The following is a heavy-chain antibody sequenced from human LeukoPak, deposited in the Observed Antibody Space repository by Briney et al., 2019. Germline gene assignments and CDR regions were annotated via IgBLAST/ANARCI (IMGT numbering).Heavy chain of an antibody. V-gene: IGHV4-61*02. CDR1: GDSISSGDYY. CDR3: ARVQEDRYYYYYYMDV. Sequence: SETLPLTCTVSGDSISSGDYYWSWTRQPAGKGLEWIVRNYSSGSTNSNPSLKSRVTISVDTSKNQFSLKLSSVTAADTAVYYCARVQEDRYYYYYYMDVWGKGTTVTVSS. J-gene: IGHJ6*03. CDR2: NYSSGST.